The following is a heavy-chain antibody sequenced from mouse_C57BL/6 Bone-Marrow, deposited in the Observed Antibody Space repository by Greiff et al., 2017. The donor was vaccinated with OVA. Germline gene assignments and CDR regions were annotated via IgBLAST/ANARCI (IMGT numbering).Heavy chain of an antibody. Sequence: QVQLKESGPELVKPGASVKISCKASGYAFSSSWMNWVKQRPGKGLEWIGRIYPGDGDTNYNGKFKGQATLTADKSSSTAYMQLSSLTSEDSAVYFCARYYYGSSHYFDYWGQGTTLTVSS. J-gene: IGHJ2*01. V-gene: IGHV1-82*01. CDR1: GYAFSSSW. D-gene: IGHD1-1*01. CDR3: ARYYYGSSHYFDY. CDR2: IYPGDGDT.